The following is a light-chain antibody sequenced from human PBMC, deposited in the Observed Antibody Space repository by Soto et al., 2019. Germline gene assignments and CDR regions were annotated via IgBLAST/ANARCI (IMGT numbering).Light chain of an antibody. CDR2: GAS. CDR3: QQYGSSQWT. J-gene: IGKJ1*01. Sequence: EIVLTQSPGTLSLSPGERATLSCRASQSVSSSFLAWYQQKPGQAPRLLIYGASSRATGIPDRFSGSGSGTHFTLTITRLEPEDFAVYYCQQYGSSQWTFGQGTKVDIK. CDR1: QSVSSSF. V-gene: IGKV3-20*01.